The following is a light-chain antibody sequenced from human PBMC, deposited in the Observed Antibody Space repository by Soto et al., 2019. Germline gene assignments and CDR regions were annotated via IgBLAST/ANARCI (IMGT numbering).Light chain of an antibody. Sequence: DIVMTQSPDSLSVSLGERATINCKSSQTVLYSSNNKNHLAWYQQRPGQPPKLLFSWASTRKSGVPDRFSASGSETDFTLSIGGLQAEDVAVYYCQQYYSTPRTFGQGTKVEIK. CDR1: QTVLYSSNNKNH. CDR2: WAS. J-gene: IGKJ1*01. CDR3: QQYYSTPRT. V-gene: IGKV4-1*01.